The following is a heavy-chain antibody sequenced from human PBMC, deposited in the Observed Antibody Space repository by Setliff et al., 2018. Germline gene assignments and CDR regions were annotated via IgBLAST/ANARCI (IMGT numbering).Heavy chain of an antibody. CDR3: ARDPHLTGGLDR. CDR2: IDTSGRT. V-gene: IGHV4-59*10. J-gene: IGHJ5*02. D-gene: IGHD3-9*01. CDR1: GDSFSDYY. Sequence: LSLTCAVYGDSFSDYYWSWIRQPPGKGLEWIGRIDTSGRTQYNPALKSRVTISIDMPKNQFSLKVTSVTAADTAIYSCARDPHLTGGLDRWGQGTLVTVSS.